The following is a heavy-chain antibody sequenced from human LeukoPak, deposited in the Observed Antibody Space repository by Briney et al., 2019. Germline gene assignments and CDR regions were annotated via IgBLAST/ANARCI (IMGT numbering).Heavy chain of an antibody. Sequence: GGSLRLSCAASGFTFRSYSMNWVRQAPGKGLEWVSTISSSSSYIYYADSVKGRFTICRDNAKNSLYLQMNSLRAEDTAVYYCARDPPYYYGAGSYDENWFHPWGQGTLVTVSS. CDR2: ISSSSSYI. D-gene: IGHD3-10*01. CDR1: GFTFRSYS. J-gene: IGHJ5*02. CDR3: ARDPPYYYGAGSYDENWFHP. V-gene: IGHV3-21*01.